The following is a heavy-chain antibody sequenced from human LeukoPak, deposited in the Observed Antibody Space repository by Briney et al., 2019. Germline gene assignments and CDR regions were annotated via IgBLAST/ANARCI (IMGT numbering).Heavy chain of an antibody. CDR3: ARLFAGYSYGFYFEY. CDR1: GYSFTSYW. CDR2: IYPGDSET. J-gene: IGHJ4*02. V-gene: IGHV5-51*01. Sequence: GESLKISCKGSGYSFTSYWIGWVRQMPGKGLDWMGIIYPGDSETRYSPSFQGQVTISADKSISTAYLQWSSLKASDTAMYYCARLFAGYSYGFYFEYWGQGTLVTVSS. D-gene: IGHD5-18*01.